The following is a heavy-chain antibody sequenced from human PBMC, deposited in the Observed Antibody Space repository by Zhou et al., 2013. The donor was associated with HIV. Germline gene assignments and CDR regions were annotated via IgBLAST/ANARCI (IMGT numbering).Heavy chain of an antibody. J-gene: IGHJ5*02. CDR2: INPNSGGT. V-gene: IGHV1-2*02. D-gene: IGHD1-1*01. Sequence: QVQLVQSGAEVKKPGASVKVSCKASGYTFTGYYMHWVRQAPGQGLEWMGWINPNSGGTNYAQKFQGRVTMTRDTSLSTAYMELSRLRSDDTAVFYCARGPNETPESAGQNWFDPWGQGTLVTVSS. CDR1: GYTFTGYY. CDR3: ARGPNETPESAGQNWFDP.